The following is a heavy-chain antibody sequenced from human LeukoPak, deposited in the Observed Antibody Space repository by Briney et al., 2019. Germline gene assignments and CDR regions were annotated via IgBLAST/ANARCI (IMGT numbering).Heavy chain of an antibody. CDR1: GGSISSGD. J-gene: IGHJ4*02. V-gene: IGHV3-30-3*01. CDR3: ARDPGVVVVNYYFDY. CDR2: ISYDGSNK. Sequence: LSLTCTVSGGSISSGDYYWSWIRQAPGKGLEWVAVISYDGSNKYYADSVKGRFTISRDNSKNTLYLQMNSLRAEDTAVYYCARDPGVVVVNYYFDYWGQGTLVTVSS. D-gene: IGHD3-22*01.